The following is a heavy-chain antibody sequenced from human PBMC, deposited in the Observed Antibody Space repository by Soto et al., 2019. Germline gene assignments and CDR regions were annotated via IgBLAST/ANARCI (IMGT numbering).Heavy chain of an antibody. CDR3: ARDGTVTTHYYYGMDV. CDR2: IYTSGST. D-gene: IGHD4-17*01. Sequence: PSETLSLTCTVSGASISSYYWSWIRQPAGKGLEWIGRIYTSGSTNYNPSLKSRVTMSVDTSKNQFSLKLSSVTAADTAVYYCARDGTVTTHYYYGMDVWGQGTTVTVSS. J-gene: IGHJ6*02. V-gene: IGHV4-4*07. CDR1: GASISSYY.